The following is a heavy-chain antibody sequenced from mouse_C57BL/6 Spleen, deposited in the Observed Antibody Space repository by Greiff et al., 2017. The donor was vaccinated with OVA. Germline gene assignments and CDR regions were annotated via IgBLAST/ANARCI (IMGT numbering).Heavy chain of an antibody. CDR1: GFTFSSYA. J-gene: IGHJ2*01. V-gene: IGHV5-9-1*02. CDR2: ISSGGDYI. CDR3: TRERNYFDY. Sequence: EVHLVESGEGLVKPGGSLKLSCAASGFTFSSYAMSWVRQTPEKRLEWVAYISSGGDYIYYADTVKGRFTISRDNARNTLYLQMSSLKSEDTTMYYCTRERNYFDYWGQGTTLTVSS.